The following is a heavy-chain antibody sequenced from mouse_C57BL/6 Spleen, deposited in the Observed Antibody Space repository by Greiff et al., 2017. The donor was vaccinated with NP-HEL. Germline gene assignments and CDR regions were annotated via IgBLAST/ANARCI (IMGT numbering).Heavy chain of an antibody. CDR1: GYTFTSSW. Sequence: VQLQQSGTELVKPGASVKLSCKASGYTFTSSWMHWVKQRPGQGLEWIGNINPSNGGTNYNEKFKSKATLTVDKSFSTAYMQLSSLTSEDSAVYEGARGEAGNWFAYRGEGTRVT. J-gene: IGHJ3*01. V-gene: IGHV1-53*01. D-gene: IGHD4-1*01. CDR3: ARGEAGNWFAY. CDR2: INPSNGGT.